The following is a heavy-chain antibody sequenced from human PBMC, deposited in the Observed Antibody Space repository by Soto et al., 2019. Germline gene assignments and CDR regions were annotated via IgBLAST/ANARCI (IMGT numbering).Heavy chain of an antibody. J-gene: IGHJ4*02. Sequence: GGSLRLSCAASGFTLSNYWMTWVRQAPGKGLEWVANINKDGSQKNYVDSVKGRFTIARENGQNSLSLQINSLRVEDTAVYYCVRELGLAYWGQGALVTVSS. CDR1: GFTLSNYW. D-gene: IGHD7-27*01. CDR2: INKDGSQK. CDR3: VRELGLAY. V-gene: IGHV3-7*03.